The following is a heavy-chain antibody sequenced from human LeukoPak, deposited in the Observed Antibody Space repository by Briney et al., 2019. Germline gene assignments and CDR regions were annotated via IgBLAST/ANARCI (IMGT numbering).Heavy chain of an antibody. D-gene: IGHD3-16*01. CDR1: GFTFSNTW. J-gene: IGHJ4*02. Sequence: PGGSLRLSRAASGFTFSNTWMSWVRQAPGKGLEWVANIKQDGSEKYYVDSLKGRFTISRDNAKNSLYLQMNSLRAEDTAVYYCARDYDYVFDYWGQGTLVTVSS. V-gene: IGHV3-7*01. CDR2: IKQDGSEK. CDR3: ARDYDYVFDY.